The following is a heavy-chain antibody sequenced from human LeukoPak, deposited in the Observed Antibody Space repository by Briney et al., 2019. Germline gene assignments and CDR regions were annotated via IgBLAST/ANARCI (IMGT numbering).Heavy chain of an antibody. CDR2: INHSGST. V-gene: IGHV4-34*01. Sequence: PSETLSLTCAVYGGSFSGYYWSWIRQPPGKGLEWIGEINHSGSTNYNPPLKSRVTISVDTSKNQFSLKLSSVTAADTAVYYCARGHYYDSSGYYYYYYGMDVWGQGTTVTVSS. J-gene: IGHJ6*02. CDR1: GGSFSGYY. CDR3: ARGHYYDSSGYYYYYYGMDV. D-gene: IGHD3-22*01.